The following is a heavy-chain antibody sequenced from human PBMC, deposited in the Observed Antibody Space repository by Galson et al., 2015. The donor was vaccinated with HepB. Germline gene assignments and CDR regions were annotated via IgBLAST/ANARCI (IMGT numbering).Heavy chain of an antibody. Sequence: SLRLSCAASGFSFSNYGIHWVRQAPGKGLEWMAVISYDGSFTYYADAVKGRFSISRDNSKNTVFLQMDNLKVDDTAIYYCVKEGAWLGGDWFDPWGQGTLVAVS. V-gene: IGHV3-30*18. CDR3: VKEGAWLGGDWFDP. CDR1: GFSFSNYG. CDR2: ISYDGSFT. J-gene: IGHJ5*02. D-gene: IGHD1-26*01.